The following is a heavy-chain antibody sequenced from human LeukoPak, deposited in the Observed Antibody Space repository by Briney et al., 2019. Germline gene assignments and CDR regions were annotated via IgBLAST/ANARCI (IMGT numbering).Heavy chain of an antibody. J-gene: IGHJ3*02. CDR2: INPYSGDT. CDR3: ARALPSSTGYYNGEAFDI. CDR1: GFSFRSYG. D-gene: IGHD3-9*01. Sequence: GGSLRLSCAASGFSFRSYGMHWVRQAPGQGLEWMGWINPYSGDTNYAQKFQGRVIMTSDTSISTVYMDLSRLRSDDTAVYYCARALPSSTGYYNGEAFDIWGQGTMVTGSS. V-gene: IGHV1-2*02.